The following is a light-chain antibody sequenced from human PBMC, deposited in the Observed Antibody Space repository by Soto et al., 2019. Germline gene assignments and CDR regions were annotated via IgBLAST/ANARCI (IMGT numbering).Light chain of an antibody. CDR2: DVR. CDR1: SSDVGGYNY. J-gene: IGLJ3*02. V-gene: IGLV2-14*03. CDR3: NSYTSGSSWV. Sequence: QSALTQPASVSGSPGQSITISCTGTSSDVGGYNYVSWYQQHSGKAPKLMIYDVRNRPSGVSNRFSGSKSGNTASLTISGLQAEDEADYYCNSYTSGSSWVFGGGTKVTVL.